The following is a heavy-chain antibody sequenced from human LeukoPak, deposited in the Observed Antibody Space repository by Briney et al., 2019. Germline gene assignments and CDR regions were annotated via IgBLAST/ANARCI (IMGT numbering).Heavy chain of an antibody. V-gene: IGHV4-59*08. CDR3: ARHFRRRDGYNLFDY. Sequence: SETLSLTCTVSGGSISSYYRSWIRQPPGKGLEWIGYIYYSGSTNYNPSLKSRVTISVDTSKNQFSLKLSSVTAADTAVYYCARHFRRRDGYNLFDYWGQGTLVTVSS. CDR1: GGSISSYY. D-gene: IGHD5-24*01. J-gene: IGHJ4*02. CDR2: IYYSGST.